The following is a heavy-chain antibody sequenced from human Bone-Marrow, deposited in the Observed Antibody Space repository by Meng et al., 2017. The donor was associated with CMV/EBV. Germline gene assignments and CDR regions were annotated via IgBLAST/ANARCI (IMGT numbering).Heavy chain of an antibody. CDR3: ARASIVGVTLWFDP. D-gene: IGHD1-26*01. J-gene: IGHJ5*02. V-gene: IGHV3-48*03. CDR1: GFTFSSYE. CDR2: ISSSGSTI. Sequence: LSLTCAASGFTFSSYEMNWVRQAPGKGLEWVSYISSSGSTIYYADSVKGRFTISRDNAKNSLYLQMNSLRAEDTAVYYCARASIVGVTLWFDPWGQGTLVTVSS.